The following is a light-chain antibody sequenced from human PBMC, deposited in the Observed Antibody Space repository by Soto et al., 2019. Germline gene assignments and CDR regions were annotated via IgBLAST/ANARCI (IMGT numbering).Light chain of an antibody. J-gene: IGKJ1*01. Sequence: IKITHSPSTLSASVGDTVTITCRASQSFSTWLAWYQQKPGRAPKLLIYKASTLESGVPARFSGRGSGPEFTLTIISLQPDDFATYYCQQYNSYSEAFGQGTKVEI. CDR1: QSFSTW. CDR3: QQYNSYSEA. V-gene: IGKV1-5*03. CDR2: KAS.